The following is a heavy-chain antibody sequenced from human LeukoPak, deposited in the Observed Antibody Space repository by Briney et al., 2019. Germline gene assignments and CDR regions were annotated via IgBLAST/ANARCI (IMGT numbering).Heavy chain of an antibody. D-gene: IGHD5-24*01. CDR1: GFTFSSYW. CDR3: AKGDGEMATITASIDY. CDR2: IRYDGSNK. J-gene: IGHJ4*02. Sequence: GGSLRLSCAASGFTFSSYWMSWVRQAPGKGLEWVAFIRYDGSNKYYADSVKGRFTISRDNSKNTLYLQMNSLRAEDTAVYYCAKGDGEMATITASIDYWGQGTLVTVSS. V-gene: IGHV3-30*02.